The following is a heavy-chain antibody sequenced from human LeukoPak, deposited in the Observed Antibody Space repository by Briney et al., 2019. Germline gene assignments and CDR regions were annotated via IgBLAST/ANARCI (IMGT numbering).Heavy chain of an antibody. CDR2: ISGTDNTI. Sequence: PGGSLRLSCAASGFTFSDYYMSWIRQAPGKGLEWVSYISGTDNTIYYADSVKGRFTISRDNAKNSLYLQMNSLRAEDTAVYYCARVEAKYYYYDMDVWGQGTTVSVSS. CDR1: GFTFSDYY. D-gene: IGHD4/OR15-4a*01. V-gene: IGHV3-11*01. J-gene: IGHJ6*02. CDR3: ARVEAKYYYYDMDV.